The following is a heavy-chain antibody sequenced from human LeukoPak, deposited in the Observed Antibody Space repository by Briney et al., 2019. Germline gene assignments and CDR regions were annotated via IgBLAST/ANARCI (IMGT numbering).Heavy chain of an antibody. V-gene: IGHV3-53*01. D-gene: IGHD2-2*01. Sequence: PGGSLRLSCAASGYTFSSYSMNWVRQAPGKGLEWVSVIYSGGSTYYADSVKGRFTISRDNSKNTLYLQMNSLRAEDTAVYYCASEEYGWGQGTMVTVSS. CDR1: GYTFSSYS. CDR2: IYSGGST. J-gene: IGHJ3*01. CDR3: ASEEYG.